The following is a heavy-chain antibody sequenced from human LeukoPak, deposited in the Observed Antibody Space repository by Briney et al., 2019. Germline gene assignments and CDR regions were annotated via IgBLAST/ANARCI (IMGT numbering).Heavy chain of an antibody. D-gene: IGHD3-22*01. V-gene: IGHV3-48*04. Sequence: SGGSLRLSCAASGFTFSTYSMNWVRQAPGKGLEWVSYISSSGSTIYYADSVKGRFTISRDNAKNSLYLQMNSLRAEDTAVYYCARAHYYDSRFDYWGQGTLVTVSS. CDR2: ISSSGSTI. CDR3: ARAHYYDSRFDY. CDR1: GFTFSTYS. J-gene: IGHJ4*02.